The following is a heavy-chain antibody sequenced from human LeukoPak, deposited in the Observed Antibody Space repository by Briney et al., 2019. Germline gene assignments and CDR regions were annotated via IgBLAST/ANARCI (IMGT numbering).Heavy chain of an antibody. D-gene: IGHD2-15*01. Sequence: GASVKVSCKASGGTFSSYAISWVRQAPGQGLEWMGGIIPIFGTANYAQKFQGRVTITADKSTSTAYMELSSLRSEDTAVYYCARECPGCFSIAFDIWGQGTMVTVSS. CDR2: IIPIFGTA. CDR1: GGTFSSYA. J-gene: IGHJ3*02. V-gene: IGHV1-69*06. CDR3: ARECPGCFSIAFDI.